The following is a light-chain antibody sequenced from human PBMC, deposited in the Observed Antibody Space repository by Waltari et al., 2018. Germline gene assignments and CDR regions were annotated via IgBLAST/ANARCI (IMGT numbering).Light chain of an antibody. Sequence: QSALTQPPSASGSPGQSVTIACTGTSSDIGASNYVSWYQQHPGKAPKLLIYEVSARPSGVPDRFSGSKSGNTASLTVSGLQAEDEADYYCSSYATTYSFVFGSGTKVTVL. J-gene: IGLJ1*01. V-gene: IGLV2-8*01. CDR1: SSDIGASNY. CDR2: EVS. CDR3: SSYATTYSFV.